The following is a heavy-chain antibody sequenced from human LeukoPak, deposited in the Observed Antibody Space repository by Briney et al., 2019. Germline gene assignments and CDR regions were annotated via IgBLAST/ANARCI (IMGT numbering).Heavy chain of an antibody. Sequence: GATVKVSCKASGGTFSSYAISWVRQAPGQGLEWMGGIIPIFGTANYAQKFQGRVTITTDESTSTAYMELSSLRSEDTAVYYCARVRCSSTSCLKLYYYYYMDVWGKGTTVTVSS. V-gene: IGHV1-69*05. CDR3: ARVRCSSTSCLKLYYYYYMDV. D-gene: IGHD2-2*01. CDR1: GGTFSSYA. CDR2: IIPIFGTA. J-gene: IGHJ6*03.